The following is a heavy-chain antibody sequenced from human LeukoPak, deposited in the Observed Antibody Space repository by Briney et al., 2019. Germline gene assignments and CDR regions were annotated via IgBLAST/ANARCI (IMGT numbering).Heavy chain of an antibody. D-gene: IGHD2-15*01. V-gene: IGHV3-23*01. Sequence: GGSLRLSCAASGFTFSDYAMSWVRQAPGGGLEWVSAISGSGDKTFHADSVKGRFTTSRDNSKNTLSLQMSSLRVEDSAVYFCAKDTSAWWYHRAYMDVWGTGTTVTVSS. CDR3: AKDTSAWWYHRAYMDV. J-gene: IGHJ6*03. CDR2: ISGSGDKT. CDR1: GFTFSDYA.